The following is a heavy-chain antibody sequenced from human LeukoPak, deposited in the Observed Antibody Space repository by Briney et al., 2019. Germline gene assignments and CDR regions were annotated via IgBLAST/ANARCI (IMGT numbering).Heavy chain of an antibody. CDR3: ARTASQRSGWYPDY. D-gene: IGHD6-19*01. J-gene: IGHJ4*02. Sequence: SETLSLTCTVSGGSISSYYWSWIRQPPGKGLEWIGYIYYSGSTNYNPSLKSRVTISVDTSKNQFSLKLSSVTAADTAVYYCARTASQRSGWYPDYWGRGTLVTVSS. CDR1: GGSISSYY. V-gene: IGHV4-59*08. CDR2: IYYSGST.